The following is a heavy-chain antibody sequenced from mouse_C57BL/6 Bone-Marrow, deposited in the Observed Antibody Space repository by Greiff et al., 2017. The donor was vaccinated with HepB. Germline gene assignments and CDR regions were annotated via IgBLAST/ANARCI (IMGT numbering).Heavy chain of an antibody. D-gene: IGHD2-5*01. CDR2: ISDGGSYT. Sequence: EVQLVESGGGLVKPGGSLKLYCAASGFTFSSYAMSWVRQTPEKRLEWVATISDGGSYTYYPDNVKGRFTISRDNAKNNLYLQMSHLKSEDTAMYYCARGGPTIVTTWYFDVWGTGTTVTVSS. V-gene: IGHV5-4*01. CDR1: GFTFSSYA. J-gene: IGHJ1*03. CDR3: ARGGPTIVTTWYFDV.